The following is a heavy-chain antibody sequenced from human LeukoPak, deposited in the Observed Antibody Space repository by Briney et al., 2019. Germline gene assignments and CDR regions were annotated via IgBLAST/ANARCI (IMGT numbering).Heavy chain of an antibody. V-gene: IGHV1-2*02. D-gene: IGHD6-19*01. CDR3: ARVVWQWLADGAFDI. Sequence: GASVTVSCKASGYSFTGYYIHWVRQAPGQGLEWMGWINPNSGGTNYAQKFQGRVTMTRDTSISTAYMELSRLRSDDTAVYYCARVVWQWLADGAFDIWGQGTMVTVSS. CDR2: INPNSGGT. J-gene: IGHJ3*02. CDR1: GYSFTGYY.